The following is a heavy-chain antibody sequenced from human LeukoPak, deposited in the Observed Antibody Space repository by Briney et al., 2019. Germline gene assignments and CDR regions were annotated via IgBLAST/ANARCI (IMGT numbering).Heavy chain of an antibody. Sequence: ASVKVSCKASGGTFISYAISWVRQAPGQGLEWMGRIIPIFCTANYAQKFQGRVTITTDQSTSTAYMEMSSLRSEDTAVYYCARASYCSSTSCSEDDNWFDPWGQGTLVTVSS. J-gene: IGHJ5*02. D-gene: IGHD2-2*01. V-gene: IGHV1-69*05. CDR1: GGTFISYA. CDR2: IIPIFCTA. CDR3: ARASYCSSTSCSEDDNWFDP.